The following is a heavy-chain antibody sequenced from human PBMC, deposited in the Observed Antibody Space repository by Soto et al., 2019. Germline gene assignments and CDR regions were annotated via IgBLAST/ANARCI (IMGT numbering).Heavy chain of an antibody. CDR1: GGSISSGGYY. V-gene: IGHV4-31*03. CDR2: IYYSGST. CDR3: ASAPEVCSSTSCRYYYYGMDV. J-gene: IGHJ6*02. Sequence: SETLSLTCTVSGGSISSGGYYWSWIRQHPGKGLEWIGCIYYSGSTYYNPSLKSRVTISVDTSKNQFSLKLSSVTAADTAVYYCASAPEVCSSTSCRYYYYGMDVWGQGTTVTVSS. D-gene: IGHD2-2*01.